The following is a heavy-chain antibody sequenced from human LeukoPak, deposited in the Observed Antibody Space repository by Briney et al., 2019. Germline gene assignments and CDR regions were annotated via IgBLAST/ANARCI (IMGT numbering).Heavy chain of an antibody. Sequence: PGGSLRLSCAASGFTFSSYWMSWVRQAPGKGLEWVANIKQDGSEKYYVDSVKGRFTISRDNAKNSLYLQMNSLRAEDTAVYYCARTLGTVVTPALYYFDYWGQGTLVTVSS. J-gene: IGHJ4*02. CDR3: ARTLGTVVTPALYYFDY. CDR1: GFTFSSYW. V-gene: IGHV3-7*01. CDR2: IKQDGSEK. D-gene: IGHD4-23*01.